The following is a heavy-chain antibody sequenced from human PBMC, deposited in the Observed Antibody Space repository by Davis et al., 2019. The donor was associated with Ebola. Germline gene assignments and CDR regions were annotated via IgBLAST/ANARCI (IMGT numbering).Heavy chain of an antibody. D-gene: IGHD5-12*01. CDR1: GFTFRSYW. J-gene: IGHJ4*02. V-gene: IGHV3-74*01. Sequence: PGGSLRLSCAASGFTFRSYWMHWVRQAPGKGLVWVSRINSDGSSTSYADSVKGRFTISRDNAKNTLYLQMNSLRAEDTAVYYCARGGALSGYDAWGQGTLVTVSS. CDR3: ARGGALSGYDA. CDR2: INSDGSST.